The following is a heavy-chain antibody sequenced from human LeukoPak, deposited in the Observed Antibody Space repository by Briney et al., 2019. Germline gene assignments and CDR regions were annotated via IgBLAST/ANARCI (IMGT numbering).Heavy chain of an antibody. Sequence: SETLSLTCAVYGGSFSGYYWSWIRQPPGKGLEWIGEINHSGSTNYNPSLKSRATISVDTSKNQFSLKLSSVTAADTAVYYCARVSYDRGYYYYYYMDVWGKGTTVTVSS. CDR3: ARVSYDRGYYYYYYMDV. J-gene: IGHJ6*03. D-gene: IGHD3-22*01. CDR1: GGSFSGYY. V-gene: IGHV4-34*01. CDR2: INHSGST.